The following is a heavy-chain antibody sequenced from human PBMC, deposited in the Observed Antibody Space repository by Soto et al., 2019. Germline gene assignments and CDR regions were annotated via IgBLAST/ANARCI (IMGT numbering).Heavy chain of an antibody. V-gene: IGHV3-11*01. CDR3: ATLVNRRFSY. CDR2: ISGSGTHI. J-gene: IGHJ4*02. CDR1: RFTFSDCY. Sequence: GGSLRLSCAASRFTFSDCYMSWIRQAPGKGLEWVSYISGSGTHIHYADSVEGRFTISRDNAKNSLYLQMNSLRAGGTAVYYCATLVNRRFSYWGQGTLVTVSS. D-gene: IGHD3-10*01.